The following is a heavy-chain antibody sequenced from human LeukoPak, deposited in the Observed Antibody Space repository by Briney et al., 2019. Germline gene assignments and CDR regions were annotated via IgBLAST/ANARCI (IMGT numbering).Heavy chain of an antibody. V-gene: IGHV1-69*04. CDR2: IIPILGIA. Sequence: SVKVSCKASGGIFSSYAISWVRQAPGQGLEWMGRIIPILGIANYAQKFQGRVTITADKSTSTAYMELSSLRSEDTAVYYCARGYDSSGYSYDAFDIWGQGTMVTVSS. CDR1: GGIFSSYA. CDR3: ARGYDSSGYSYDAFDI. J-gene: IGHJ3*02. D-gene: IGHD3-22*01.